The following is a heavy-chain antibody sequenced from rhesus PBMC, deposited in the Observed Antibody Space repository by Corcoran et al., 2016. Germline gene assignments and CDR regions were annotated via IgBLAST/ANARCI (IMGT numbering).Heavy chain of an antibody. CDR3: ARDLGYGSSPYLDY. Sequence: QVQLQESDPGLVKPSETLSLTCAVSGYSISSGYGWSWLRQPPGKWLEGTGYIGGSRGSTNYNPSRKSRVTISKDTSKNQFSLKRSSVTAADTAVYDCARDLGYGSSPYLDYWGQGVLVTVSS. CDR2: IGGSRGST. CDR1: GYSISSGYG. J-gene: IGHJ4*01. D-gene: IGHD4-29*01. V-gene: IGHV4-127*01.